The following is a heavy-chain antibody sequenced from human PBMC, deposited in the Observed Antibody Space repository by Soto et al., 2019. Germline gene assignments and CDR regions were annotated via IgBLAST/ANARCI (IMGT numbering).Heavy chain of an antibody. V-gene: IGHV4-34*01. CDR2: INHSGGT. CDR3: ARGHYYYGMDV. CDR1: GGSFSGHY. Sequence: SETLSLTCAVYGGSFSGHYWSWIRQPPGKGLEWIGEINHSGGTSYNPSLKSRVTISVDTSKSQFSLNLTSVTAADTAVYFCARGHYYYGMDVWGQGITVTVSS. J-gene: IGHJ6*02.